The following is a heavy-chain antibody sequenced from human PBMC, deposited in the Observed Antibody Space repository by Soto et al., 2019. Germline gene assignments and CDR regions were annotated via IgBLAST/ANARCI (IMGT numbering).Heavy chain of an antibody. V-gene: IGHV3-11*06. J-gene: IGHJ4*02. CDR2: ISSSSSYT. CDR1: GFTFSDYY. D-gene: IGHD4-17*01. Sequence: GGSLRLSCAASGFTFSDYYMSWIRQAPGKGLEWVSYISSSSSYTNYADSVKGRFTISRDNAKNSLYLQMNSLRAEDTAVYYCAREKDDDYGGSDYWGQGTLVTVSS. CDR3: AREKDDDYGGSDY.